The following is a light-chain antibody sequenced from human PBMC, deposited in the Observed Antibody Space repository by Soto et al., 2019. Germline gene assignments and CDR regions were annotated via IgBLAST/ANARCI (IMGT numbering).Light chain of an antibody. CDR1: QTVRDGY. Sequence: DIVLTQSPGTLSLSPGERATLSCRASQTVRDGYLAWYQQKPGQAPRLFIYGASARATGIPDRFSGSGSGTDFPLTISGLEPEDFAVYYCQQYGVSMFTFGQGAKLEIK. V-gene: IGKV3-20*01. J-gene: IGKJ2*01. CDR3: QQYGVSMFT. CDR2: GAS.